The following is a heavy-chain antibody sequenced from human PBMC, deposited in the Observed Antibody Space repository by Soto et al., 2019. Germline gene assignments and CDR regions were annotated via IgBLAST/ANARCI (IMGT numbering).Heavy chain of an antibody. CDR2: ISWNSGSI. V-gene: IGHV3-9*01. D-gene: IGHD3-22*01. CDR3: AKDAIDSSGPIDY. Sequence: GGSLRLSCAASGFTFDDYAMHWVRQAPGKGLEWVSGISWNSGSIGYADSVKGRFTISRDNAKNSLYLQMNSLRAEDTALYYCAKDAIDSSGPIDYWGQGTLVTVSS. CDR1: GFTFDDYA. J-gene: IGHJ4*02.